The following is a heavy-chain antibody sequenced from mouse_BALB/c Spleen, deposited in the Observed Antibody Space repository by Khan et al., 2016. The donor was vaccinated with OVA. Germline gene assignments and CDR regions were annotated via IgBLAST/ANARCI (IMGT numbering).Heavy chain of an antibody. J-gene: IGHJ3*01. V-gene: IGHV1-54*01. D-gene: IGHD1-2*01. CDR3: SRAGYGFGAY. Sequence: QVQLQQSGAELVRPGTSVKVSCKASGYAFTNYLIEWVKQRPGQGLEWIGVINPGSGGTNHNEKFKDKVTLTADKSSSTAYMLLSSLTADDSAVSFCSRAGYGFGAYWGPGTLVTVSA. CDR2: INPGSGGT. CDR1: GYAFTNYL.